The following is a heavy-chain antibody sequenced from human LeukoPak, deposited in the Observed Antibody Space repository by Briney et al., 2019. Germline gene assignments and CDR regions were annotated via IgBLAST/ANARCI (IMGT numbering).Heavy chain of an antibody. J-gene: IGHJ4*02. Sequence: ASLKVSCKVSGYTLTELSMHWVRQAPGKGLEWMGGFDPEDGETIYAQKFQGRVTMTEATSTDTAYMELSSLRSEDTAVYYCATARPRAFDYWGQGTLVTVSS. V-gene: IGHV1-24*01. CDR3: ATARPRAFDY. CDR1: GYTLTELS. CDR2: FDPEDGET.